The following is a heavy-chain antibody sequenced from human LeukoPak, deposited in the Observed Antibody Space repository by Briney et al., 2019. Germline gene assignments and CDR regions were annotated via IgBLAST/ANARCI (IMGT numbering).Heavy chain of an antibody. CDR3: ARGGYGDYFAFNI. J-gene: IGHJ3*02. CDR1: GGSISSGDYY. V-gene: IGHV4-30-4*01. D-gene: IGHD4-17*01. CDR2: IYYSGST. Sequence: PSETLSLTCTVSGGSISSGDYYWSWIRQPPGKGLEWIGYIYYSGSTYYNPSLKSRVTISVDTSKNQFSLKLSSVTAADTAVYYCARGGYGDYFAFNIWGQGTMVTVSS.